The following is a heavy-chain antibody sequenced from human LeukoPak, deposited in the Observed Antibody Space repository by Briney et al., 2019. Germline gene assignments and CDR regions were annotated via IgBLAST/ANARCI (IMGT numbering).Heavy chain of an antibody. J-gene: IGHJ3*02. Sequence: APVKVSCKASGYTFTGYYMHWVRQAPGQGLEWMGWINPNSGGTNYAQKFQGRVTMTRDTSISTAYMELSRLRSDDTAVYYCARAAAGDPDAFDIWGQGTMVTVSS. D-gene: IGHD6-13*01. CDR3: ARAAAGDPDAFDI. CDR2: INPNSGGT. V-gene: IGHV1-2*02. CDR1: GYTFTGYY.